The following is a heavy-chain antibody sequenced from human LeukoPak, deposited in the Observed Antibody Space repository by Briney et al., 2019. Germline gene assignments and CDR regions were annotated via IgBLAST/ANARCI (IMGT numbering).Heavy chain of an antibody. J-gene: IGHJ4*02. CDR3: ARGQYGSGSEPDY. CDR2: ISYDGSNK. D-gene: IGHD3-10*01. CDR1: GFTFSSYA. V-gene: IGHV3-30-3*01. Sequence: GRSLRLSCAASGFTFSSYAMHWVRQAPGKGLEWVAVISYDGSNKYYADSVKGRFTISRDNSKNTLYLQMNSLRAEDTAVYCCARGQYGSGSEPDYWGQGTLVTVSS.